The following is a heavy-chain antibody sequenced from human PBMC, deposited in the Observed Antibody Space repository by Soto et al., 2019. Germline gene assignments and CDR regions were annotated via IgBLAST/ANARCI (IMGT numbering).Heavy chain of an antibody. D-gene: IGHD3-10*01. CDR1: GGSFSGYY. Sequence: QVQLQQWGAGLLKPSETLSLTCAVYGGSFSGYYWSWIRQPPGKGLEWIGEINHSGSTNYNPSRKSRVTISADTSKNQFSLKLSSVTAADTAVYYCARVSSAPIYGSGSYYIDYWGQGTLVTVSS. CDR2: INHSGST. J-gene: IGHJ4*02. CDR3: ARVSSAPIYGSGSYYIDY. V-gene: IGHV4-34*01.